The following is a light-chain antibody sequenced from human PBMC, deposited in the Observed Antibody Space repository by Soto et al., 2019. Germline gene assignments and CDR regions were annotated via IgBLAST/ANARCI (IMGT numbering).Light chain of an antibody. CDR2: GAS. V-gene: IGKV3-20*01. J-gene: IGKJ4*01. CDR1: QSVSSTY. Sequence: EIVLTQSPATLSLSPGERATLSCRAIQSVSSTYFAWYQQKPGQSPRLLIYGASSRATGIPDRFSGSGSGTDFTLTISRLEPEDFAVYYCQQYSSSPPLTFGGGTKVDI. CDR3: QQYSSSPPLT.